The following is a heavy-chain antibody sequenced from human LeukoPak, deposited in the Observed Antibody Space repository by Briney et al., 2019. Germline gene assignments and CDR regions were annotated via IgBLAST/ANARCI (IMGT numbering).Heavy chain of an antibody. V-gene: IGHV3-23*01. CDR2: ISGGGDST. CDR3: AKIRWGGSYYFDY. CDR1: RFTFSGYA. D-gene: IGHD1-26*01. J-gene: IGHJ4*02. Sequence: GGSLRLSCAASRFTFSGYAMSWVRQAPGKGLEWGSTISGGGDSTYFADSVKGRFTISRDNSKNTLYLQMNSLRAEDTAVYYCAKIRWGGSYYFDYWGQGTLVTVSS.